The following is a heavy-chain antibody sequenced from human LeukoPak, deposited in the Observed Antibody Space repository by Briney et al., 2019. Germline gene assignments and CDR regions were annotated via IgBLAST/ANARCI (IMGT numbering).Heavy chain of an antibody. CDR2: ISESGGTI. D-gene: IGHD5-24*01. J-gene: IGHJ3*01. Sequence: GGSLRLSCAASAFTFSSYGMNWVRQAPGKGLEWVSYISESGGTIYYAGSVKGRFTISRDNAKSSLYLQMNSLRAEDTAVYYCVRGRTRDGYTWGQGTLVTVSS. V-gene: IGHV3-48*03. CDR1: AFTFSSYG. CDR3: VRGRTRDGYT.